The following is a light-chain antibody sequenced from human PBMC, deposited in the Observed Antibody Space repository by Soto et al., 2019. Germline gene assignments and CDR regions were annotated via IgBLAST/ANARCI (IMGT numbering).Light chain of an antibody. CDR3: TSYAGDNNYL. J-gene: IGLJ1*01. V-gene: IGLV2-8*01. Sequence: QSALTQPPSASGSPGQSVAISCTGTSSDVGGYNYVSWYQQHPGKAPKLMIYEVNKRPSGVPDRFSGSKSGNTASLTVSGLQADDEADYYCTSYAGDNNYLFGTGTKVTVL. CDR2: EVN. CDR1: SSDVGGYNY.